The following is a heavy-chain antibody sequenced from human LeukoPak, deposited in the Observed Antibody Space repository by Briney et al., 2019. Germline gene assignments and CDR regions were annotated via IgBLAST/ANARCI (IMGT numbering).Heavy chain of an antibody. CDR3: ARDFTIGSAYFDY. V-gene: IGHV3-33*01. J-gene: IGHJ4*02. D-gene: IGHD3-10*01. Sequence: HPGRSLRLSCAASGFTFSTYGMHWVRQAPGKGLEWVAVIWFDGSNKYCAESVKGRFTISRDNSKNTLYLQMNSLRAEDTAVYYCARDFTIGSAYFDYWGQGTLVTVSA. CDR2: IWFDGSNK. CDR1: GFTFSTYG.